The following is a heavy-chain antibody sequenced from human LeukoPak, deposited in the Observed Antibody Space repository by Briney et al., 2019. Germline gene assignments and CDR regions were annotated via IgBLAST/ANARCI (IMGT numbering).Heavy chain of an antibody. CDR2: IYYSGST. CDR1: GGSITSYY. J-gene: IGHJ4*02. Sequence: KPSETLSLTCTVSGGSITSYYWSWIRQPPGKGLELIGYIYYSGSTKYNPSLKSRVSISVDTSKNQVSLKLSSVTAADTAVYYCARLTDSGGYIDYWGQGTLVTVSS. CDR3: ARLTDSGGYIDY. V-gene: IGHV4-59*08. D-gene: IGHD3-22*01.